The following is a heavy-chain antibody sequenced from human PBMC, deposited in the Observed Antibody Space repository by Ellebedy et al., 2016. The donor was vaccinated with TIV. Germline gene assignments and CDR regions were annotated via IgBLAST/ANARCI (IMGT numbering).Heavy chain of an antibody. CDR2: IYTSGST. CDR3: AREYGSGSYYDTGY. Sequence: SETLSLTXTVSGGSISSYYWSWIRQPAGKGLEWIGRIYTSGSTNYNPSLKSRVTMSVDTSKNQFSLKLSSVTAADTAVYYCAREYGSGSYYDTGYWGQGTLVTVSS. D-gene: IGHD3-10*01. CDR1: GGSISSYY. J-gene: IGHJ4*02. V-gene: IGHV4-4*07.